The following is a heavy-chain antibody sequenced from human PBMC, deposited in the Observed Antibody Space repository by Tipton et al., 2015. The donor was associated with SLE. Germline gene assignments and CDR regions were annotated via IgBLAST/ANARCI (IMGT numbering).Heavy chain of an antibody. Sequence: TLSLTCTVSGGSISSYYWSWIRQPPGKGLEWIGDIYYSGSTNYNPPLKSRVTISVDTSKNQFSLKLSSVTAADTAVYYCARDVVGYCSGGSCSWFDPWGQGTLVTVSS. J-gene: IGHJ5*02. V-gene: IGHV4-59*01. CDR3: ARDVVGYCSGGSCSWFDP. CDR2: IYYSGST. D-gene: IGHD2-15*01. CDR1: GGSISSYY.